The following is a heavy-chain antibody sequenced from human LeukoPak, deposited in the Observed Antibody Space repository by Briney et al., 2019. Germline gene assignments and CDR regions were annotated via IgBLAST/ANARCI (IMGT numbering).Heavy chain of an antibody. V-gene: IGHV1-69*13. CDR2: IIPIFGTA. J-gene: IGHJ6*02. CDR1: GGTFSSYA. CDR3: ARAGGYCSSTSCHTLYYYYGMDV. D-gene: IGHD2-2*02. Sequence: SVKVSCEASGGTFSSYAISWVRPAPGQGLEWMGGIIPIFGTANYAQKFQGRVTITAEESTSTAYMELSSLRSEDTAVYYCARAGGYCSSTSCHTLYYYYGMDVWGQGTAVTVSS.